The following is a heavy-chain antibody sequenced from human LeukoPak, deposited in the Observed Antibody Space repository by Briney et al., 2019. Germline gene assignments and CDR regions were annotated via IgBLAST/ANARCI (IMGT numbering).Heavy chain of an antibody. D-gene: IGHD2-2*01. Sequence: RASVRVSCKASRYTFTSYGISWVRQAPGQGLEWMGWISAYTGNTNYAQKLQGRVTMTTDTSTSTAYMELRSLRSDDTAVYYCATSGIGPAAGYYYYGMDVWGQGTTVTVSS. J-gene: IGHJ6*02. CDR3: ATSGIGPAAGYYYYGMDV. CDR2: ISAYTGNT. V-gene: IGHV1-18*01. CDR1: RYTFTSYG.